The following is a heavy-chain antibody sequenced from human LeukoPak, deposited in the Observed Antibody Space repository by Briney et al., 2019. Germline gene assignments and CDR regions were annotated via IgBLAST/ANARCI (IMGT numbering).Heavy chain of an antibody. V-gene: IGHV1-18*01. Sequence: ASVKVSCKASGYTLTSYGISWVRQAPGQGLEWMGWISAYNGNTNYAQKLQGRVTMTTDTPTSTAYMELRSLRSDDTAVYYCARVPGTVAGTSTYYYGMDVWGQGTTVTVSS. J-gene: IGHJ6*02. CDR3: ARVPGTVAGTSTYYYGMDV. CDR1: GYTLTSYG. D-gene: IGHD6-19*01. CDR2: ISAYNGNT.